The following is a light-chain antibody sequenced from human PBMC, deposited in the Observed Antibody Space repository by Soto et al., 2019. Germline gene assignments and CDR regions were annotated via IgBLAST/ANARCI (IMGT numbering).Light chain of an antibody. CDR2: LAS. CDR1: QSVSSN. J-gene: IGKJ1*01. Sequence: EIVLTQSPGTLSLSPGERATLSCRASQSVSSNLAWYQQKPGQAPRLLIYLASSRATGIPDRFSGSGFGTDFTLTISSLEPEDFAVYYCKHYGSSWTFGQGTKVDIK. V-gene: IGKV3-20*01. CDR3: KHYGSSWT.